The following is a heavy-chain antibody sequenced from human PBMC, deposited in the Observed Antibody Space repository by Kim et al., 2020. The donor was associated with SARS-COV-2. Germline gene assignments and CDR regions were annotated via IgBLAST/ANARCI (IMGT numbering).Heavy chain of an antibody. V-gene: IGHV3-23*01. D-gene: IGHD3-10*01. CDR2: ISGSGGST. J-gene: IGHJ6*02. CDR3: AKTLRGSSLLQLYYYYGMDV. Sequence: GGSLRLSCAASGFTFSSYAMSWVRQAPGKGLEWVSAISGSGGSTYYADSVKGRFTISRDNSKNTLYLQMNSLRAEDTAVYYCAKTLRGSSLLQLYYYYGMDVWGQGTTVTVSS. CDR1: GFTFSSYA.